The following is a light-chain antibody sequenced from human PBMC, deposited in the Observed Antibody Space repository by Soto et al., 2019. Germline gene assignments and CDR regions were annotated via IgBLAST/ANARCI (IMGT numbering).Light chain of an antibody. J-gene: IGKJ1*01. CDR2: AAS. V-gene: IGKV1-39*01. CDR3: QQSYTTPRT. CDR1: QSISTF. Sequence: DIQMTQSPSSLSASVGDRVSVTCRASQSISTFLNWYQQRPGEAPKLLIYAASRLQSGVPSRFSGSVSGADFTLTIGSLQPEDFATYYCQQSYTTPRTFGQGTKVEVK.